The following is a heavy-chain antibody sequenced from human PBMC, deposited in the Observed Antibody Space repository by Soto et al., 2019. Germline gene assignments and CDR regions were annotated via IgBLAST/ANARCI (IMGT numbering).Heavy chain of an antibody. V-gene: IGHV1-69*13. CDR1: GGTFSSYA. J-gene: IGHJ5*02. D-gene: IGHD3-22*01. CDR3: ARGPYYYDSSGSNWFDP. Sequence: SVKVSCKASGGTFSSYAISWVRQAPGQGLEWMGGIIPIFGTANYAQKFQGRVTITADESTSTAYMELSSLRSEDTAVYYCARGPYYYDSSGSNWFDPWGQGTLVTVSS. CDR2: IIPIFGTA.